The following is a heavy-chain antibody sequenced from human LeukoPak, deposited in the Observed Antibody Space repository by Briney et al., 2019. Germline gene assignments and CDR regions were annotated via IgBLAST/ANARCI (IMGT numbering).Heavy chain of an antibody. CDR1: GLTFSSSW. CDR3: ARAVSGWQAIDY. J-gene: IGHJ4*02. CDR2: INSDGTNT. D-gene: IGHD6-19*01. Sequence: GGSLRLSCAASGLTFSSSWMYWVRQAPGKGLVWVSDINSDGTNTRYADSVRGRFTISRDNAKEMVHLQMNSLRAEDTAVYYCARAVSGWQAIDYWGQGTLVTVSS. V-gene: IGHV3-74*01.